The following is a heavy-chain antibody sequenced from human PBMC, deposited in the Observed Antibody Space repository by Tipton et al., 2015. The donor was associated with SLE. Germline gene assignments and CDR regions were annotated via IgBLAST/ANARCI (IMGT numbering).Heavy chain of an antibody. Sequence: TLSLTCTVSGGSISSSTYYWGWIRQPPGKGLEWVGSVYSSGATYYNPSLKSRVTMSVDTSKSLFSLNLSFVTATDTAVYYCARLEKAGYSSNWGQGTLVTVSS. D-gene: IGHD6-13*01. J-gene: IGHJ1*01. CDR1: GGSISSSTYY. CDR2: VYSSGAT. V-gene: IGHV4-39*01. CDR3: ARLEKAGYSSN.